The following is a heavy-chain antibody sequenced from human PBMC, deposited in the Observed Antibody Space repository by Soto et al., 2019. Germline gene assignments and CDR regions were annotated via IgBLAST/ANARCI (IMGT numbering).Heavy chain of an antibody. Sequence: GESLKISCAASGFTFSSYGMHWVRQAPGKGLEWVAVIWYDGSNKYYADSVKGRFTISRDNSKNTLYLQMNSLRAEDTAVYYCARDNNHNNWFDPWGQGTLVTVSS. V-gene: IGHV3-33*01. CDR2: IWYDGSNK. D-gene: IGHD1-20*01. J-gene: IGHJ5*02. CDR1: GFTFSSYG. CDR3: ARDNNHNNWFDP.